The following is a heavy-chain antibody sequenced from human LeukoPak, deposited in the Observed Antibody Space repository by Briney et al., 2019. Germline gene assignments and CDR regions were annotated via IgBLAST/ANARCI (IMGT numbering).Heavy chain of an antibody. J-gene: IGHJ3*02. D-gene: IGHD4/OR15-4a*01. CDR1: GYTFTSYY. Sequence: ASVKVSCKASGYTFTSYYMHWVRQAPGQGLEWMGIINPSGGSTSYAQKFQGRVTMTRDTSTSTVYMELSSLRSEDTAVYYCASSAANFYAFDIWGQGTMVTVSS. CDR2: INPSGGST. V-gene: IGHV1-46*01. CDR3: ASSAANFYAFDI.